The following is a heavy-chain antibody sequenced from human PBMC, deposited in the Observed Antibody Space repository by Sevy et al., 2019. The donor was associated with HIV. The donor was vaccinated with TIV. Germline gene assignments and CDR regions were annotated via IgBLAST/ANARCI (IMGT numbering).Heavy chain of an antibody. J-gene: IGHJ4*02. CDR2: IRSKTGGGTT. V-gene: IGHV3-15*01. CDR1: GLSFSNAW. CDR3: AIDHRRDGMIVVPFDT. Sequence: LSLTCAASGLSFSNAWMAWVRQAPGKGLEWVGRIRSKTGGGTTDFAAFAKGKFTISRDDPQNSLYLQMNSLKTEDTAVYYCAIDHRRDGMIVVPFDTWGQGTLVTVSS. D-gene: IGHD3-22*01.